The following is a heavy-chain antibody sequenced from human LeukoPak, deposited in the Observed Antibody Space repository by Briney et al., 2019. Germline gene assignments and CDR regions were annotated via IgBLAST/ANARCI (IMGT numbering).Heavy chain of an antibody. V-gene: IGHV3-33*06. CDR1: GFIFSSYG. J-gene: IGHJ4*02. D-gene: IGHD1-26*01. CDR3: AKGGKWDVTPFDY. Sequence: PGGSLRLSCAASGFIFSSYGMHWVRQAPGKGLEWVAVIWSDGSNEYYADSVKGRFTISRDNSKNTLYLQMYSLRAEDTAVYYCAKGGKWDVTPFDYWGQGTLVTVSS. CDR2: IWSDGSNE.